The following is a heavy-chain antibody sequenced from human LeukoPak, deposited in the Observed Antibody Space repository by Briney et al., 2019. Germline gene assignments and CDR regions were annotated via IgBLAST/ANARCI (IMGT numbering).Heavy chain of an antibody. J-gene: IGHJ3*02. CDR2: ISNSGTYI. CDR1: GFTFSSYS. D-gene: IGHD3-3*01. Sequence: GGSLRLSCAASGFTFSSYSMNWVRQAPGKGLEWVSSISNSGTYIYFADSLKGRFTISRDNAKNSLYLQMNSLRAEDTAVYYCAKEYDKRAGIFKDAFDIWGQGTMVTVSS. CDR3: AKEYDKRAGIFKDAFDI. V-gene: IGHV3-21*01.